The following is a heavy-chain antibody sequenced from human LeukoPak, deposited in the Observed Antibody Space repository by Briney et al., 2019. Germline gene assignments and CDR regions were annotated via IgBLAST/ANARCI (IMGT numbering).Heavy chain of an antibody. D-gene: IGHD3/OR15-3a*01. CDR3: ARDLDYYATDY. Sequence: GWSLRLSCAASGFSLSRYWMSWVRQAPGQGLESVANIGKDGSGNHYADSVKGRFTISRDNAKNSLYLQMNSLRADDTAVYYCARDLDYYATDYWGQGTLVTVSS. CDR2: IGKDGSGN. V-gene: IGHV3-7*01. J-gene: IGHJ4*02. CDR1: GFSLSRYW.